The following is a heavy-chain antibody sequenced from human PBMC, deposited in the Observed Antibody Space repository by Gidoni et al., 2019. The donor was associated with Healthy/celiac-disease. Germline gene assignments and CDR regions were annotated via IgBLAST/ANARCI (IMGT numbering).Heavy chain of an antibody. CDR1: GYTFPGYY. D-gene: IGHD3-10*01. CDR2: INPNSGGT. Sequence: QVQLVQSGAEVKKPGASVKVSCKASGYTFPGYYMHWVRQAPGQGLEWMGWINPNSGGTNYAQKFQGRVTMTRDTSISTAYMELSRLRSDDTAVYYCARVDYYGSGSQRFDPWGQGTLVTVSS. J-gene: IGHJ5*02. CDR3: ARVDYYGSGSQRFDP. V-gene: IGHV1-2*02.